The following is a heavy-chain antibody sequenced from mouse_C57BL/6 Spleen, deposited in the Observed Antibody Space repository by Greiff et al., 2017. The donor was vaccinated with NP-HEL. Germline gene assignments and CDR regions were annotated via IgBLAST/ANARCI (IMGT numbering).Heavy chain of an antibody. CDR3: ARAITTVVAGYYCDY. Sequence: DVKLVESEGGLVQPGSSMKLSCTASGFTFSDYYMAWVRQVPEKGLEWVANINYDGSSTYYLDSLKSRFIISRDNAKNILYLQMSSLKSEDTATYYCARAITTVVAGYYCDYWGQGTTLTVSS. CDR1: GFTFSDYY. D-gene: IGHD1-1*01. CDR2: INYDGSST. V-gene: IGHV5-16*01. J-gene: IGHJ2*01.